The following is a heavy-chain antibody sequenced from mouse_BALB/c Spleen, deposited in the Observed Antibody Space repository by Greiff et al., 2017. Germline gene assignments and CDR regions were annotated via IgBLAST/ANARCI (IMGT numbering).Heavy chain of an antibody. D-gene: IGHD2-4*01. CDR1: GYTFTSYW. CDR2: INPSTGYT. J-gene: IGHJ3*01. CDR3: ARDGYYDYAWFAY. V-gene: IGHV1-7*01. Sequence: VQLQQSGAELAKPGASVKMSCKASGYTFTSYWMHWVKQRPGQGLEWIGYINPSTGYTEYNQKFKDKATLTADKSSSTAYMQLSSLTSEDSAVYYCARDGYYDYAWFAYWGQGTLVTVSA.